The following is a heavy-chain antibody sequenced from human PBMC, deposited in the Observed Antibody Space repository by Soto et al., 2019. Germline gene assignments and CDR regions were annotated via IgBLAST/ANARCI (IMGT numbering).Heavy chain of an antibody. D-gene: IGHD6-6*01. Sequence: SLKVSCKASGDTFSSYSITWVRQAPGQGLEWMGGIIPVFGSANYAQKFQGRVTITADESTSTAYMELRSLRSDDTAVYYCARDTEDSSSSVAFDIWGQGTMVTVSS. CDR1: GDTFSSYS. CDR2: IIPVFGSA. V-gene: IGHV1-69*13. J-gene: IGHJ3*02. CDR3: ARDTEDSSSSVAFDI.